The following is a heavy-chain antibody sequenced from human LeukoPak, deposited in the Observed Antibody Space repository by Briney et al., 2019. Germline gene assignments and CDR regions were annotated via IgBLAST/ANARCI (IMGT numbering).Heavy chain of an antibody. V-gene: IGHV4-59*01. D-gene: IGHD5-12*01. Sequence: SETLSLTCTVSGGSTSSYYWSWIRQPPGKGLEWIGYIYYSGSTNYNPSLKSRVTISVDTSKNQFSLKLSSVTAADTAVYYCARGYSGYDWSYFDYWGQGTLVTVSS. CDR3: ARGYSGYDWSYFDY. J-gene: IGHJ4*02. CDR1: GGSTSSYY. CDR2: IYYSGST.